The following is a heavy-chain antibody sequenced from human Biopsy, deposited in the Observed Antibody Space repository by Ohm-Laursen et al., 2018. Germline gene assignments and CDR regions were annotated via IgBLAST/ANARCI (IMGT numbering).Heavy chain of an antibody. CDR3: ARAGVGSDGTDSYYYGMDV. D-gene: IGHD5-24*01. J-gene: IGHJ6*02. CDR1: GNTFATYH. Sequence: ASVKVSCKASGNTFATYHIHWVRQAPGQGLEWMGVISPSGATTSFSQKFQGGITMTRDTSTRTVYMDLNSLGSEDTAVYYCARAGVGSDGTDSYYYGMDVWGPGTTVTVPS. CDR2: ISPSGATT. V-gene: IGHV1-46*01.